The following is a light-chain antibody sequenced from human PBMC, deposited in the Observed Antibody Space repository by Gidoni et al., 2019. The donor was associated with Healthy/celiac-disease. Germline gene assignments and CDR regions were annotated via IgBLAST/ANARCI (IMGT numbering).Light chain of an antibody. CDR2: GAS. CDR3: QQYGSSPET. J-gene: IGKJ2*01. Sequence: IVLTQSPGTLSLSPGERATLSCRASQSVSSSYLAWYQQKPGQAPRLLIYGASSRATGIPDRCSGSGSGTDFTRTISRLEPEDFAVYYCQQYGSSPETFGQGTKLEIK. CDR1: QSVSSSY. V-gene: IGKV3-20*01.